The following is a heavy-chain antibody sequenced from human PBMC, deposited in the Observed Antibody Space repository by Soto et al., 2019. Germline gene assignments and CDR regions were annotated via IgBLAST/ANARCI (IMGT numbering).Heavy chain of an antibody. D-gene: IGHD4-17*01. CDR3: ASPSGDYGDYGSIDY. J-gene: IGHJ4*02. V-gene: IGHV5-51*01. Sequence: GESLKISCKGSGYSFTSYWIGWVRQMPGKGLEWMGIIYPGDSDTRYSPSFQGQVTISADKSISTAYLQWSSLKASDTAMYYCASPSGDYGDYGSIDYWGQGTLVTVSS. CDR2: IYPGDSDT. CDR1: GYSFTSYW.